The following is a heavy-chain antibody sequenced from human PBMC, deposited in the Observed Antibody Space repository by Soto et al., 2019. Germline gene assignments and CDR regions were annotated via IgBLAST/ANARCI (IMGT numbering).Heavy chain of an antibody. CDR2: IIPVLGVT. J-gene: IGHJ6*02. D-gene: IGHD2-21*02. CDR3: ARRRYCGVDCYNTFYYGMDV. CDR1: GSTFSSYT. Sequence: QVQLVQSGAEVRKPGSSVEVSCMASGSTFSSYTVNWVRQAPGQGLEWIGRIIPVLGVTHYARRFQGRVKITAHRSRKTASMELTSLTSEDTAVYYCARRRYCGVDCYNTFYYGMDVWGQGTTVTVSS. V-gene: IGHV1-69*02.